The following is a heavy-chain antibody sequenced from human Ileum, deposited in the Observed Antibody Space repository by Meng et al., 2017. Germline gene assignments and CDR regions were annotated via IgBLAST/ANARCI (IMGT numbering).Heavy chain of an antibody. CDR2: IEGNGRHI. V-gene: IGHV3-7*01. CDR1: GFPFSTYW. J-gene: IGHJ4*02. CDR3: VYLVGSGSYYPPTTF. D-gene: IGHD3-10*01. Sequence: GESLKISCAASGFPFSTYWMSWVRQAPGKGLEWVANIEGNGRHIYYVDSVKGRFVISRDNAKSSLYLQMNSLRVEDTAVYYCVYLVGSGSYYPPTTFWGQGKPVTVSS.